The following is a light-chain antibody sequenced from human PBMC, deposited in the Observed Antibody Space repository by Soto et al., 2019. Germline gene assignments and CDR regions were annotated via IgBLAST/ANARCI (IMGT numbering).Light chain of an antibody. CDR2: DVN. V-gene: IGLV2-14*01. CDR3: CSYATGSVYV. J-gene: IGLJ1*01. Sequence: QSALTQPASVSGSPGQSITISCTGTSSDVGGYNYVSWYQQHPGKVPKLMMFDVNNRPSGVSNRFSGSKSGNTASLTISGLQAEDEADYFCCSYATGSVYVFGTGTK. CDR1: SSDVGGYNY.